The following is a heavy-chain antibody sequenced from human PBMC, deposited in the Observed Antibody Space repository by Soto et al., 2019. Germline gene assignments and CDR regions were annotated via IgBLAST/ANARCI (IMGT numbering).Heavy chain of an antibody. J-gene: IGHJ5*02. D-gene: IGHD3-22*01. Sequence: SVQVSFKASGGTFRSYAISWVRQAPGQGLEWMGGIIPIFGTANYAQKFQGRVTITADESTSTAYMELSSLRSEDTAVYYCARSGSGNNWFDPWGQGTLVTVSS. CDR1: GGTFRSYA. CDR3: ARSGSGNNWFDP. V-gene: IGHV1-69*13. CDR2: IIPIFGTA.